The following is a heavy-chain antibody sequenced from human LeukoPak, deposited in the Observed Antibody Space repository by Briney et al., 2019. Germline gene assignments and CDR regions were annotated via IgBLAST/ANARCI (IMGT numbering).Heavy chain of an antibody. CDR3: VRDSSKWYYDF. V-gene: IGHV3-74*01. Sequence: GGSLRLSCAASGFTSSSYWIHWVRQAPGKGLVWVSHIKSDGSATGYADSVKGRFTISRDNAKNTVYLQMNSLRDEDTAVYYCVRDSSKWYYDFWGQGSLVTVSS. D-gene: IGHD6-13*01. J-gene: IGHJ4*02. CDR1: GFTSSSYW. CDR2: IKSDGSAT.